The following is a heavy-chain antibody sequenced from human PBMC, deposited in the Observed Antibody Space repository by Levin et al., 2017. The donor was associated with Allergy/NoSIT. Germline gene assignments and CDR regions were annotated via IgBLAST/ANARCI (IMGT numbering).Heavy chain of an antibody. J-gene: IGHJ4*02. Sequence: GGSLLLSFSFSFVSFDDFFLLFVRYCPCPSLSFVSLLRWAGALATYADSVEGRFTISRDNSKNSLYLQMNSLRTEDTAFYFCVKQGDCGGDCYPDYWGKGTLVTVSS. CDR3: VKQGDCGGDCYPDY. CDR1: FVSFDDFF. V-gene: IGHV3-43*01. CDR2: LRWAGALA. D-gene: IGHD2-21*02.